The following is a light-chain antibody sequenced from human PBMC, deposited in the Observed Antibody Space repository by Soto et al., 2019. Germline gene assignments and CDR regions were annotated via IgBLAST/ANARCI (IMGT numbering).Light chain of an antibody. CDR1: SSDVGGYNY. CDR3: SSYTSSSPPYV. J-gene: IGLJ1*01. Sequence: QSALTQPASVSGSPGQSITISCTGTSSDVGGYNYVSWYQQHPGKAPKLMIYEVSNRPSGVSNRFSGSKSGNTASLTISGLQAEDEADYYCSSYTSSSPPYVFGTGPKVTVL. V-gene: IGLV2-14*01. CDR2: EVS.